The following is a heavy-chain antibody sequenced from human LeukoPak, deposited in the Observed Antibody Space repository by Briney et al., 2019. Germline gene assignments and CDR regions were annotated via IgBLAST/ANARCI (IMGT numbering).Heavy chain of an antibody. Sequence: GGSLRLSCAASGFTFSSYWMSWVRQAPGKGLGWVAVISYDGSNKYYADSVKGRFTISRDNSKNTLYLQMNSLRAEDTAVYYCARSSSGWYYFDYWGQGTLVTVSS. J-gene: IGHJ4*02. CDR1: GFTFSSYW. V-gene: IGHV3-30*03. CDR2: ISYDGSNK. D-gene: IGHD6-19*01. CDR3: ARSSSGWYYFDY.